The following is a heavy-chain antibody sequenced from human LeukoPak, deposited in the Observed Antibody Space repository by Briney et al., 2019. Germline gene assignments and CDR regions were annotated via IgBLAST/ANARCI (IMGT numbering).Heavy chain of an antibody. V-gene: IGHV4-39*01. CDR1: GGSISSSSYY. CDR2: IYYSGST. J-gene: IGHJ4*02. D-gene: IGHD6-13*01. CDR3: APQGGAAAGF. Sequence: SETLSLTCTVSGGSISSSSYYWGWIRQPPGKGLEWIGSIYYSGSTYYNPSLKSRVTMSVDTFKNQFSLKLSSVTAADTAVYYCAPQGGAAAGFWGQGTLVTVSS.